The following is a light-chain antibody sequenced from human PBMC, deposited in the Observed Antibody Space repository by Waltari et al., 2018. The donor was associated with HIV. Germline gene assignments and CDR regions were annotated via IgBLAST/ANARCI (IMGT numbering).Light chain of an antibody. CDR3: QQYGSSLWT. Sequence: EIVLTQSPGTLSLSPGERATLSCRASQSVSSSYLAWDQQKPGQAPRLLIYGASSRATGIPDRCSGSGSGTDFTLTISRLEPEDFAVYYCQQYGSSLWTFGPGTKVDIK. J-gene: IGKJ3*01. CDR2: GAS. CDR1: QSVSSSY. V-gene: IGKV3-20*01.